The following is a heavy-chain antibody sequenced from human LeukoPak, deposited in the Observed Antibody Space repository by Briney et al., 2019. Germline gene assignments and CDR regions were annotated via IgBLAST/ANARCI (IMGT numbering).Heavy chain of an antibody. D-gene: IGHD3-16*01. V-gene: IGHV3-7*01. Sequence: PGGSLRLSCTGSGFSVSNFWMAWVRQAPGKGLEWVANINEDETGKYYVDSVKGRFTISRDNAKNSLFLQMNSVRVEDTAVYYCATDAFSYPNTWGQGTQATVSS. J-gene: IGHJ5*02. CDR2: INEDETGK. CDR1: GFSVSNFW. CDR3: ATDAFSYPNT.